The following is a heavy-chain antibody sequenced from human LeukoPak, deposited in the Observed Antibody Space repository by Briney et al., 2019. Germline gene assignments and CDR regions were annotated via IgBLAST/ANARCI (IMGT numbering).Heavy chain of an antibody. V-gene: IGHV1-24*01. CDR3: ATLIDYGGNLYYFDY. D-gene: IGHD4-23*01. CDR1: GYTLTELS. Sequence: GASVKVSCKVSGYTLTELSTHWVRQAPGKGLEWTGGFDPEDGETIYAQKFQGRVTMTEDTSTDTAYMELSSLRSEDTAVYYCATLIDYGGNLYYFDYWGQGTLVTVSS. J-gene: IGHJ4*02. CDR2: FDPEDGET.